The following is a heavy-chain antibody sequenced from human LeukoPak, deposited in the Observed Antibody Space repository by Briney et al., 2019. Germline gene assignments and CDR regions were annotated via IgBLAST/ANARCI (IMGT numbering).Heavy chain of an antibody. CDR1: GFAISAYW. CDR2: INEDATTI. D-gene: IGHD3-16*01. Sequence: PGGSLRLSCAASGFAISAYWMHWVRQAPGKGLEWVSRINEDATTISYADSVKGRFIISRDNSKKSLYLQMNNLRAEDTAVYYCVRDLVFVWTPGDDFDFWGQGTLVTVSS. V-gene: IGHV3-74*01. CDR3: VRDLVFVWTPGDDFDF. J-gene: IGHJ4*02.